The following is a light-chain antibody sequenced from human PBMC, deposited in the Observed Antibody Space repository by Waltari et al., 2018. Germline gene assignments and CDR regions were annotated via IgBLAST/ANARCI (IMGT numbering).Light chain of an antibody. V-gene: IGLV2-14*03. CDR2: DVN. CDR1: NSDIGEYTF. CDR3: ASYTSTNTVL. Sequence: QSALTQPPSVSGSPGQSLTISCAGTNSDIGEYTFVSWYQQHPGKAPKLMIFDVNRWPSGVSHRFSGSKAGNTASLTISGLQAEDEADYFCASYTSTNTVLFGGGTKVTVL. J-gene: IGLJ2*01.